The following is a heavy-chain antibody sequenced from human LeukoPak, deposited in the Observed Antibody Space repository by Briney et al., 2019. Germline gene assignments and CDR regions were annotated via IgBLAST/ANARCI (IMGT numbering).Heavy chain of an antibody. V-gene: IGHV1-3*01. Sequence: ASVKVSCKASGYTFTSYAKHWVRQAPGQRLEWMGWINAGNGNTKYSQKFQGRVTITRDTSASTAYMELSSLRSEDTAVYYCARGGRYCSSTSCWTATDYWGQGTLVTVSS. J-gene: IGHJ4*02. D-gene: IGHD2-2*01. CDR3: ARGGRYCSSTSCWTATDY. CDR1: GYTFTSYA. CDR2: INAGNGNT.